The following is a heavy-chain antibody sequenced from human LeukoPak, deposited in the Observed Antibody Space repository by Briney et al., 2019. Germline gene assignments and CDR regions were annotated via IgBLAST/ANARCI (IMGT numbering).Heavy chain of an antibody. CDR2: FDPEDGET. D-gene: IGHD3-10*01. J-gene: IGHJ3*02. Sequence: ASVKVSCKVSGYTLTELSMHWVRQAPGKGLEWMGGFDPEDGETIYAQKFQGRVTMTEDTSTDTAYMELSSLRSEDTAVYYCATDQVTMVRGVSHAFDIWGQGTMVTVSS. V-gene: IGHV1-24*01. CDR1: GYTLTELS. CDR3: ATDQVTMVRGVSHAFDI.